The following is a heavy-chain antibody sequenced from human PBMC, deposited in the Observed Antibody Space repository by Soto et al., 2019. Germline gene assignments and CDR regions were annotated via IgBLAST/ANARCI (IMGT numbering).Heavy chain of an antibody. J-gene: IGHJ6*02. Sequence: PGGSLRLSCAASGFTFSGSAMHWVRQASGKGLEWVGRIRSKANSYATAYAASVKGRFTISRDDSKNTAYLQMNSLKTEDTAVYYCTRSFVEEFYDFWSGYYNGSYGMDVWGQGTTVTVSS. CDR1: GFTFSGSA. V-gene: IGHV3-73*01. D-gene: IGHD3-3*01. CDR3: TRSFVEEFYDFWSGYYNGSYGMDV. CDR2: IRSKANSYAT.